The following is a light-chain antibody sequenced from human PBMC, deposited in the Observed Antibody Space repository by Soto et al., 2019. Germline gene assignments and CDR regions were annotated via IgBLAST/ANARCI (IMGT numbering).Light chain of an antibody. Sequence: QSVLTQPASVSGSPGQSITISCTGTSSDVGDYNYVSWYQQHPGKAPKLIIFEVSNRPSGISSRFSGSKSGNTASLTISGLQAEDEADYYCASYTSSSTSVIFGRGTKLTVL. CDR1: SSDVGDYNY. V-gene: IGLV2-14*01. CDR3: ASYTSSSTSVI. CDR2: EVS. J-gene: IGLJ2*01.